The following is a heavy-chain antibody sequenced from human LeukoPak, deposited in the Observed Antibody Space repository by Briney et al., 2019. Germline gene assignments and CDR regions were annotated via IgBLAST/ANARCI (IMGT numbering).Heavy chain of an antibody. D-gene: IGHD3-22*01. J-gene: IGHJ5*02. CDR1: GGSISSGDYY. CDR2: IYYSGST. CDR3: ARALPERKYYYDSSGRYKVWFDP. V-gene: IGHV4-30-4*08. Sequence: SETLSLTCTVSGGSISSGDYYWSWIRQPPGKGLEWIGYIYYSGSTYYNPSLKSRVTISVDTSKNQFSLKLSSVTAADTAVYYCARALPERKYYYDSSGRYKVWFDPWGQGTLVTVSS.